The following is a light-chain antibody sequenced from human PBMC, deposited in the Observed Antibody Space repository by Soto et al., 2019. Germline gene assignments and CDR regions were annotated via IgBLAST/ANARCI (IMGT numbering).Light chain of an antibody. CDR2: EAS. Sequence: QSVLTQPPSASGSPGQSVTISCTGTSSDVGGYPYVSWYQQHPGEAPKLIIYEASKRPSGVPDRFSASKSGNTASLTVSGLQAEDEADYYCISYAGSDNFVFGTGTKVTVL. J-gene: IGLJ1*01. CDR3: ISYAGSDNFV. V-gene: IGLV2-8*01. CDR1: SSDVGGYPY.